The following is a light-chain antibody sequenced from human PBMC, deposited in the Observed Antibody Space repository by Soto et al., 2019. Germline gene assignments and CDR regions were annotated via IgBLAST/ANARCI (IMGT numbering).Light chain of an antibody. CDR2: QAS. V-gene: IGKV1-5*03. J-gene: IGKJ1*01. CDR1: PGISRQ. Sequence: DIQMTQSPSTLSASVGDSVSITCRASPGISRQLAWYQQKPGKAPNLLIYQASNLETGVPSRFTGSGSGTEFTLTISSQQPDDLATYYCLQYRSYWTFGQGTKVEVK. CDR3: LQYRSYWT.